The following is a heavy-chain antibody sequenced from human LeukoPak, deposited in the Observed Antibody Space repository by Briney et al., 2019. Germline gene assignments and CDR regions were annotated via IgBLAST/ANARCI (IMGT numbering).Heavy chain of an antibody. CDR2: IYYSGST. CDR3: ARGIADPYSFDF. V-gene: IGHV4-59*12. D-gene: IGHD6-13*01. Sequence: SETLSLTCTVSGGSISSYYWSWIRQPPGKGLEWIGYIYYSGSTKYKPSLKSRVTISVDTSKNQFSLKLSSVTAADTAVYYCARGIADPYSFDFWGQGTLVTVSS. CDR1: GGSISSYY. J-gene: IGHJ4*02.